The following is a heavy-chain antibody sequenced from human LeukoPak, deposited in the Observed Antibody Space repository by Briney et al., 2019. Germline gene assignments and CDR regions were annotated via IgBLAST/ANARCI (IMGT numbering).Heavy chain of an antibody. CDR3: ARVHSSFDY. V-gene: IGHV4-39*07. J-gene: IGHJ4*01. Sequence: SETLSLTCTVSGGSISSSSYYWGWIRQPPGKGLEWIGSIYYSGSTYYNPSLKSRVTISVDTSKNQFSLKLSSVTAADTAVYCCARVHSSFDYWGQGTLVTVSS. CDR1: GGSISSSSYY. CDR2: IYYSGST. D-gene: IGHD6-13*01.